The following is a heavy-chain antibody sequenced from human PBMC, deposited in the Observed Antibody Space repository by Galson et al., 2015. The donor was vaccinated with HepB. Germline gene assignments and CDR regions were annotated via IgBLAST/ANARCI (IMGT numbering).Heavy chain of an antibody. J-gene: IGHJ6*03. CDR1: GYTFTSYY. D-gene: IGHD4-23*01. Sequence: SVKVSCKASGYTFTSYYMHWVRQAPGQGLEWMGIINPSGGSTSYAQKFQGRVTMTRDTSTSTVYMELSSLRSEDTAVYYCARAGGNQYYYYYYMDVWGKGTTVTVSS. CDR3: ARAGGNQYYYYYYMDV. CDR2: INPSGGST. V-gene: IGHV1-46*03.